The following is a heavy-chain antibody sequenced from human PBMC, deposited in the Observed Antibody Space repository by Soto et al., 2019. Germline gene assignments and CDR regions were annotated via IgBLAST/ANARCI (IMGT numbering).Heavy chain of an antibody. CDR2: ISGSGGST. V-gene: IGHV3-23*01. CDR3: AKRGGYDYPTGWYFDY. J-gene: IGHJ4*01. CDR1: GFTFSSYA. Sequence: EVQLLASGGGLVQPGGSLSLSCAASGFTFSSYAMSWVRQAPGKGLEWVSAISGSGGSTYYADSVKGRFTISRDNSKNTLYLQMNSLRAEDTAVYYCAKRGGYDYPTGWYFDYWGHGTLVTVSS. D-gene: IGHD5-12*01.